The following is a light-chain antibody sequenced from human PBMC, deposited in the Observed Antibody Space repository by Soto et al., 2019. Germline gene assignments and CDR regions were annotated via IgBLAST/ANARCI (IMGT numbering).Light chain of an antibody. CDR1: SSNIGGTNY. J-gene: IGLJ2*01. CDR2: SNN. CDR3: ASWDDRLGAVI. Sequence: QSVLTQPPSASGTPGQRVFISCSGSSSNIGGTNYAYWYQQLPGAAPKLLMHSNNLRPSGVPERISGSKSGTSASLAISGLRPEDEAVYYCASWDDRLGAVIFGGGTKATVL. V-gene: IGLV1-47*02.